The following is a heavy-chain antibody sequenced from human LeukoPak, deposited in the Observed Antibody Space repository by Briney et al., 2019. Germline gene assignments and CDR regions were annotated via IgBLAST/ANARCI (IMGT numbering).Heavy chain of an antibody. J-gene: IGHJ4*02. CDR2: ITTGDGNT. Sequence: GGSLRLSCTASRFTFSSYIMTWVRQAPGKGLKWVSTITTGDGNTYYADSVKGRFTVSRDDSKNTLYLQMNSLRAEDTAVYYCAKDGGLWVSAHWGDSWGRGTLVTVSS. D-gene: IGHD7-27*01. CDR1: RFTFSSYI. V-gene: IGHV3-23*01. CDR3: AKDGGLWVSAHWGDS.